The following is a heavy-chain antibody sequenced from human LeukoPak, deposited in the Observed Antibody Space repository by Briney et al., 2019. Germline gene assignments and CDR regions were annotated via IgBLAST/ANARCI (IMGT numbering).Heavy chain of an antibody. D-gene: IGHD1-14*01. J-gene: IGHJ2*01. V-gene: IGHV4-4*07. CDR3: ARSLTRYWYFDL. CDR1: GGSLSSYY. Sequence: SETLSLTCTVSGGSLSSYYWSWIRQPAGKGLEWIGRIYTSGSTNHNPSLKSRVTMSVDTSKNQFSLKLSSVTAADTAVYYCARSLTRYWYFDLWGRGTLVTVSS. CDR2: IYTSGST.